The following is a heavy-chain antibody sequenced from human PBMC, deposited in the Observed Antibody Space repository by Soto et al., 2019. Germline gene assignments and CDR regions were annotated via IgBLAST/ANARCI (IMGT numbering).Heavy chain of an antibody. D-gene: IGHD6-19*01. V-gene: IGHV1-3*04. CDR3: ARHDTRSGWHLAVFDY. CDR2: INTGNGNT. Sequence: ASVKVSCKASGYTFTSYAMHWVHQAPGQRLEWMGWINTGNGNTKYSQKFQGRVTITRDTSASTAYMELSSLRAEDTAVYYCARHDTRSGWHLAVFDYWGQGTLVTVSS. J-gene: IGHJ4*02. CDR1: GYTFTSYA.